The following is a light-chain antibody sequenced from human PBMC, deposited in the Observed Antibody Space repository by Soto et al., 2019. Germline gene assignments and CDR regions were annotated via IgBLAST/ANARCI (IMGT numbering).Light chain of an antibody. J-gene: IGLJ2*01. CDR1: TIGSKS. V-gene: IGLV3-21*02. CDR3: QVWEGSSDHPGK. CDR2: DDT. Sequence: SYELTQPPSVSVAPGQTARISCGGNTIGSKSVHWYQQKSGQAPVLVVYDDTDRPSGIPERFSGSNSGNTATLTISRVEVGDEADYFCQVWEGSSDHPGKFGGGTKLTVL.